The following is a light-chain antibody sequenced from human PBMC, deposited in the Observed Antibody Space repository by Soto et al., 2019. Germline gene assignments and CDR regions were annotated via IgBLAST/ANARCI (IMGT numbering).Light chain of an antibody. CDR1: GSDVGGYNY. CDR2: DVT. J-gene: IGLJ3*02. CDR3: CSYADNYSWV. Sequence: QSALTQPRSVSGSPGQSVTISCTGTGSDVGGYNYVSWYQQHPGKAPKLMIYDVTTQPSGVPDRFSGSKSGNTASLTIPGLQAEDEADYYCCSYADNYSWVFGGGTKLTVL. V-gene: IGLV2-11*01.